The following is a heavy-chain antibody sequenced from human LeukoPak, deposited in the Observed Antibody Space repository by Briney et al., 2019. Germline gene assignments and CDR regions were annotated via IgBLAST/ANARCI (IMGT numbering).Heavy chain of an antibody. CDR2: INPTVGDT. CDR3: ARYGFSSSWQGGWHAFDI. J-gene: IGHJ3*02. CDR1: GYTLTSYS. Sequence: ASVKVSCKASGYTLTSYSMHWVRQAPGQGLEWMGIINPTVGDTIYAQKFQGRVTMTRDMSTSTVYMELSSLRSDDTAVYYCARYGFSSSWQGGWHAFDIWGQGTMVTVSS. D-gene: IGHD6-13*01. V-gene: IGHV1-46*01.